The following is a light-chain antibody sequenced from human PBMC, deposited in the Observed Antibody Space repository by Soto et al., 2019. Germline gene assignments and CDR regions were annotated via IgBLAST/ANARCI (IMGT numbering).Light chain of an antibody. V-gene: IGKV1-5*03. CDR1: QSISSW. J-gene: IGKJ1*01. CDR2: KES. Sequence: DTQMTQSPSTLSGSLGDRVTITCRSSQSISSWLDWYQQKQGKDPKLLIYKESTLKSGVPSRFSGSGSGTELTLTIISTQPDDFAPYYCQHYNSYSEAFGQGTKVDI. CDR3: QHYNSYSEA.